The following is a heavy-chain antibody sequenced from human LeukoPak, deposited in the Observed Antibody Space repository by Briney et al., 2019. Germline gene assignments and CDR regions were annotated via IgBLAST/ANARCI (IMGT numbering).Heavy chain of an antibody. CDR3: ARDLGSSGFFDY. D-gene: IGHD6-19*01. CDR1: GFTFDDYA. J-gene: IGHJ4*02. Sequence: PGGSLRLSCAASGFTFDDYAMHWVRQAPGKGLEWVSGISWNSGSIGYADSVKGRFTISRDNSRNTLYLQMNSLRAEDTAVYYCARDLGSSGFFDYWGQGTLVTVSS. V-gene: IGHV3-9*01. CDR2: ISWNSGSI.